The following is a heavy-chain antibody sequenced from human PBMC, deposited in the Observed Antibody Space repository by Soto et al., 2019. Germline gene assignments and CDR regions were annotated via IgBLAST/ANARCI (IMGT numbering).Heavy chain of an antibody. D-gene: IGHD2-8*01. V-gene: IGHV3-23*01. CDR1: GFTFSSYA. CDR3: AKALVLYRMGANSDYFDY. J-gene: IGHJ4*02. Sequence: GGSLRLSCAASGFTFSSYAMSWVRQAPGKGLEWVSAIRGSGGSTYYADSVKGRFIISRDNSKNTLYLQMNSLRAEDTAVYYCAKALVLYRMGANSDYFDYWGQGTLVTVSS. CDR2: IRGSGGST.